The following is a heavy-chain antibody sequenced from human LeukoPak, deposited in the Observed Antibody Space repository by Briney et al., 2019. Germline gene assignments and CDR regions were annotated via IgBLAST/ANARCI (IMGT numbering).Heavy chain of an antibody. Sequence: ASLKVSCKASGYAFSDYYIHWVRKAPGQGLEWMGWVNPNSGDTNLAQKFQGRVTMTSDTSINSAYIDLNSLRTDDTAVYYCARGRSREESSGYCHFDNWGQGTLVTVSS. CDR3: ARGRSREESSGYCHFDN. V-gene: IGHV1-2*02. CDR2: VNPNSGDT. D-gene: IGHD3-22*01. CDR1: GYAFSDYY. J-gene: IGHJ4*02.